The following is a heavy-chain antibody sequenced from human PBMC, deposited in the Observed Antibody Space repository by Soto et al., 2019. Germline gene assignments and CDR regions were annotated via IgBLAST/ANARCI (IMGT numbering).Heavy chain of an antibody. V-gene: IGHV1-18*01. CDR2: ISAYNGNT. D-gene: IGHD4-17*01. Sequence: QVQLVQSGAEVKKPGASVKVSCKASGYTFTSYGISWVRQAPGQGLEWMGWISAYNGNTNYAQKLQGRVTMTTDTSXXTAYMELRSLRSDDTAVYYCARGTRGYGDYGMFDYWGQGTLVTVSS. CDR3: ARGTRGYGDYGMFDY. J-gene: IGHJ4*02. CDR1: GYTFTSYG.